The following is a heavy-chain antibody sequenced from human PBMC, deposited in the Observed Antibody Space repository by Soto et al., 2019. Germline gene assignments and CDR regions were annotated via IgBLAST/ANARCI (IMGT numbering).Heavy chain of an antibody. CDR3: GKVLGV. Sequence: GGSLRLSCAASGLTLSSYAMSWVLHAPGKGLEWVSAISGSGGSTYYADSVKGRFTISRDNSKNTLYLQMNSLRAEDKAVYYCGKVLGVWGQGTTVTVSS. V-gene: IGHV3-23*01. CDR2: ISGSGGST. J-gene: IGHJ6*02. CDR1: GLTLSSYA.